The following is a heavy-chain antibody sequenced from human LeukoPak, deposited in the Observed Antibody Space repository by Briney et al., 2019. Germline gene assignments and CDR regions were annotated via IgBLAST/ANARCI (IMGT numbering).Heavy chain of an antibody. D-gene: IGHD1-14*01. Sequence: AASVTVSCKASGYTFTGYYIHWVRQAPGQGLEWMGWINPNGGGTNHAQKFQGRVTITRDTSISTAYMELNRLTFDDTALYYCAGGITGGDFWGQGTLVTVSS. J-gene: IGHJ4*02. CDR1: GYTFTGYY. CDR3: AGGITGGDF. V-gene: IGHV1-2*02. CDR2: INPNGGGT.